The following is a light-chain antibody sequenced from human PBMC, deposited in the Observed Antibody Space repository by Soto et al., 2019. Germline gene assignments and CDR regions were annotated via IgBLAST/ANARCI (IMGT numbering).Light chain of an antibody. V-gene: IGLV2-23*01. CDR3: CSYAGIGTYV. Sequence: QSVLTQPASVSASPGQSITISCAGSSSDVGSDDLVSWYQQHPGKAPKLLIYEGSKRPSGVSNRSSGSKSGNTASLTVSGLQAEDEADYFCCSYAGIGTYVFGSGTKVTVL. CDR1: SSDVGSDDL. J-gene: IGLJ1*01. CDR2: EGS.